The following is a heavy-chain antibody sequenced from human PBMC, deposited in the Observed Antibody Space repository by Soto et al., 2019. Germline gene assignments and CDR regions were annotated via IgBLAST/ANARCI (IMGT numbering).Heavy chain of an antibody. D-gene: IGHD2-2*01. CDR2: IDPSDSYT. Sequence: GESLKISCKGSGYSFTSYWISWVRQMPGKGLEWMGRIDPSDSYTNYSPSFQGHVTISADKSISTAYLQWSSLKASDTAMYYCARDSSTGHGYYGMDVWGQGTTVTVSS. V-gene: IGHV5-10-1*01. J-gene: IGHJ6*02. CDR1: GYSFTSYW. CDR3: ARDSSTGHGYYGMDV.